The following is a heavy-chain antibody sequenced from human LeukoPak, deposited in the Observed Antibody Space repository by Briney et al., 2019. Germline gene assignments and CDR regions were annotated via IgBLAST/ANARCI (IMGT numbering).Heavy chain of an antibody. V-gene: IGHV3-23*01. CDR1: GFTFTNYA. J-gene: IGHJ3*02. CDR3: ARRAYNWGAFDI. Sequence: GGSLRLSCAASGFTFTNYAMNWVRQAPGKGLEWVSTLSPSGADTYYADSVKGRFTISRGSSKNTLYLQMNSLRAEDTAVYYCARRAYNWGAFDIWGQGTLVTVSS. D-gene: IGHD5-24*01. CDR2: LSPSGADT.